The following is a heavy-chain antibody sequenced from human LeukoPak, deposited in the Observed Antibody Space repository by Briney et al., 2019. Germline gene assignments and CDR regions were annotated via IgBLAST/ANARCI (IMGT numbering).Heavy chain of an antibody. Sequence: SQTLSLTCTVSGGSISSGSYYWSWIRQPAGKGLEWIGRIYTSGSTNYNPSLKSRVTISVDTSKNQFSLKLSSVTAADTAVYYCAKLMLWVAVAGTFDYWGQGTLVTVSS. V-gene: IGHV4-61*02. CDR1: GGSISSGSYY. J-gene: IGHJ4*02. CDR3: AKLMLWVAVAGTFDY. CDR2: IYTSGST. D-gene: IGHD6-19*01.